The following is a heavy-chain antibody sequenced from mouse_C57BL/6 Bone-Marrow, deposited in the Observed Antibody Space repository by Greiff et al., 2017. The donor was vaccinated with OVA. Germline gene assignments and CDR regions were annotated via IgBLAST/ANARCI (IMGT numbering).Heavy chain of an antibody. J-gene: IGHJ3*01. CDR3: ERGDDLCIAY. CDR1: GYTFTSYW. V-gene: IGHV1-61*01. D-gene: IGHD6-2*01. CDR2: IYPSDSET. Sequence: QVQLQQPGAELVRPGSSVKLSCKASGYTFTSYWMDWVQQRPGQGLEWIGNIYPSDSETHYNQKFKDKGTLTVDKASSTAYMLLNRLTSEDYAVDYYERGDDLCIAYWGQGTLVTVSA.